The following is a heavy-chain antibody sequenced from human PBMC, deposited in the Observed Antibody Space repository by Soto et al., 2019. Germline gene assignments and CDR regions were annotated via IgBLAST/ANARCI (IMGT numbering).Heavy chain of an antibody. CDR3: AKVPYYDILYQFDY. J-gene: IGHJ4*02. D-gene: IGHD3-9*01. CDR1: GFTFSSYS. CDR2: ITSSSSTI. V-gene: IGHV3-48*01. Sequence: GSLRLSCAASGFTFSSYSMNWVRQAPGKGLEWVSYITSSSSTIYYADSVKGRSTISRDNSKNTLYLQMNSLRAEDTAVYYCAKVPYYDILYQFDYWGQGTLVTVSS.